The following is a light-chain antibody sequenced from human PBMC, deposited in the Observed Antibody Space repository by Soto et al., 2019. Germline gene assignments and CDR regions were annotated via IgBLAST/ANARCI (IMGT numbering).Light chain of an antibody. CDR2: EVS. Sequence: QSALTQPASVSGSPGQSITISCTGTSSDVGAYNYVSWYQHHPDKAPKVIIYEVSKRPSGVSNRFSGYMTGNKASLNLSGXXXXXXXXYXCNSYTVSNTVIFGGGTKL. CDR3: NSYTVSNTVI. CDR1: SSDVGAYNY. J-gene: IGLJ2*01. V-gene: IGLV2-14*01.